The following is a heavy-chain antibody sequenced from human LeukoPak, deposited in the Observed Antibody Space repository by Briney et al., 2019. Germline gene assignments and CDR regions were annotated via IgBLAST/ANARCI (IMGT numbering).Heavy chain of an antibody. D-gene: IGHD1-26*01. CDR1: GFTVSSNY. V-gene: IGHV3-66*01. Sequence: GGSLRLSCAASGFTVSSNYMSWVRQAPGKGLEWVSVIYSGGSTYYADSVKGRFTISRDNSKNTLYPQMNSLRAEDTAVYYCARDDEWQRADYWGQGTLVTVSS. CDR3: ARDDEWQRADY. J-gene: IGHJ4*02. CDR2: IYSGGST.